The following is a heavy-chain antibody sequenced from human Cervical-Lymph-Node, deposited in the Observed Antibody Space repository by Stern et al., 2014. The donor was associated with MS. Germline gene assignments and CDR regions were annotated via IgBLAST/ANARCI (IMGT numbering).Heavy chain of an antibody. CDR2: VYWDDDK. J-gene: IGHJ4*02. V-gene: IGHV2-5*02. CDR3: AHGQDFEDYFDY. Sequence: QITLKESGPTLVKPTQTLTLTCSFSGFSLTTSGVGVAWIRQPPGKALEWLAVVYWDDDKRYRPSLKSRLSITKASSKNQVFLTMTNRDTWDTAPYYCAHGQDFEDYFDYWGQGTLVTFSS. D-gene: IGHD3/OR15-3a*01. CDR1: GFSLTTSGVG.